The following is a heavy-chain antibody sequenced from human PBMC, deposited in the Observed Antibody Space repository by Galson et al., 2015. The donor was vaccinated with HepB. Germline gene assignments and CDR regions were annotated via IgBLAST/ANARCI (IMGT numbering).Heavy chain of an antibody. V-gene: IGHV3-30*04. D-gene: IGHD5-12*01. Sequence: SLRLSCAASGFTFNSYAMHWVRQAPGKGLQWVAVITYDGTNKFYARSVKGRFTISRDNSGNTLFLHMDSLGPEDTALYYCVKGGGYSAIRGRGGFDSWGQGALVTVSS. J-gene: IGHJ4*02. CDR1: GFTFNSYA. CDR2: ITYDGTNK. CDR3: VKGGGYSAIRGRGGFDS.